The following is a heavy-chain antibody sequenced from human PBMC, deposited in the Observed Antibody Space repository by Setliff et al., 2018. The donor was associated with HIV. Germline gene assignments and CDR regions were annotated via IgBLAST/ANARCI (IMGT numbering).Heavy chain of an antibody. Sequence: ASVKVSCKASGYIFISYGISWVRQAPGQGLEWMGWISAYNGNTNYAQKLQGRVTVTTDTSTSTAYMELRSLRSDDTAVYYCARDRGVYCISSSCYSPVDAFDIWGQGTMVTVSS. J-gene: IGHJ3*02. CDR1: GYIFISYG. CDR3: ARDRGVYCISSSCYSPVDAFDI. D-gene: IGHD2-2*01. V-gene: IGHV1-18*01. CDR2: ISAYNGNT.